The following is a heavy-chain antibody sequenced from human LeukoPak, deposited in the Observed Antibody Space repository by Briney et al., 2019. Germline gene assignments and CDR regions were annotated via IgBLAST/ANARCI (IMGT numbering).Heavy chain of an antibody. CDR3: ARQGVGATKDY. V-gene: IGHV5-51*01. J-gene: IGHJ4*02. Sequence: GGALKISCKGSGYRFTSYWIGWARQMPGKGLEWMGIIYPGDSETRYSPSFQGQVTISVDKSISIACVQCSSLKASDTAMYCCARQGVGATKDYWGQGTLVTVSS. CDR2: IYPGDSET. CDR1: GYRFTSYW. D-gene: IGHD1-26*01.